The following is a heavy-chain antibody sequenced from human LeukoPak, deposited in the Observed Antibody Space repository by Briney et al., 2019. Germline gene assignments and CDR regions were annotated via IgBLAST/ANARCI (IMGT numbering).Heavy chain of an antibody. CDR1: GYSFINYW. Sequence: GESLKISCKGSGYSFINYWIGWVRQMPGKGLEWMGIIYPGDSDTRYRPSFQGQVTISADKSISTAYLQWSSLKASDTAMYYCARFSTAQDTIFGVVIISYYFDYWGQGTLVTVSS. J-gene: IGHJ4*02. D-gene: IGHD3-3*01. CDR3: ARFSTAQDTIFGVVIISYYFDY. V-gene: IGHV5-51*01. CDR2: IYPGDSDT.